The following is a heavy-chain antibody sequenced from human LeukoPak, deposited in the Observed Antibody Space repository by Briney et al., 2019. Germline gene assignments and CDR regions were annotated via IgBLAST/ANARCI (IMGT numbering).Heavy chain of an antibody. CDR3: AKDNADCSGGSCLSFDY. D-gene: IGHD2-15*01. Sequence: GGSLRLSCAASGFTFSSYGMHWVRQAPGKGLEWVAFIRYDGSNKYYADSVKGRFTISRDNSKNTLYLQMNSLRAEDTAVYYCAKDNADCSGGSCLSFDYWGQGTLVTVSS. CDR1: GFTFSSYG. J-gene: IGHJ4*02. CDR2: IRYDGSNK. V-gene: IGHV3-30*02.